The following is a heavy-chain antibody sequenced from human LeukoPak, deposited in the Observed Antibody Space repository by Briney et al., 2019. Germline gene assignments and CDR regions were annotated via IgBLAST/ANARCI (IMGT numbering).Heavy chain of an antibody. CDR3: ARALTALTYEGY. CDR2: ISGSNSYI. Sequence: GGSLRLSCAASGFTFSSYTMHWIRQAPGKGLGWVSSISGSNSYIFYADSVKGRFTVSRDNAKDSLYLQMNSLRAEDTAVYYCARALTALTYEGYWGQGTLVTVSS. V-gene: IGHV3-21*01. D-gene: IGHD3-3*01. J-gene: IGHJ4*02. CDR1: GFTFSSYT.